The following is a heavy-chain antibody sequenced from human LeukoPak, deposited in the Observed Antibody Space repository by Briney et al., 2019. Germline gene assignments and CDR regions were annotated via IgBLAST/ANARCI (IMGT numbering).Heavy chain of an antibody. CDR3: AREEAYYYGSGSYSVFDY. Sequence: GASVKVSCKASGYTFTTYYVHWVRQAPGQGLEWMGIINPSGGSTTYAQKFQGRVTMTRDTSISTAYMELSRLRSDDTAVYYCAREEAYYYGSGSYSVFDYWGQGTLVTVSS. CDR2: INPSGGST. D-gene: IGHD3-10*01. V-gene: IGHV1-46*01. J-gene: IGHJ4*02. CDR1: GYTFTTYY.